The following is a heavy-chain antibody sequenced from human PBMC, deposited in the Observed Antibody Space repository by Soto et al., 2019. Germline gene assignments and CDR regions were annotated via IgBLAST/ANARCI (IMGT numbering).Heavy chain of an antibody. J-gene: IGHJ5*02. Sequence: SETLSLTCTVSGGSISSYYWSWIRQPPGKGLEWIGYIYYSGSTNYNPSLKSRVTISVDTSKNQFSLKLSSVTAADTAVYYCARQRIAMVRTVDPWGQGTLVTVSS. D-gene: IGHD3-10*01. CDR1: GGSISSYY. CDR2: IYYSGST. CDR3: ARQRIAMVRTVDP. V-gene: IGHV4-59*08.